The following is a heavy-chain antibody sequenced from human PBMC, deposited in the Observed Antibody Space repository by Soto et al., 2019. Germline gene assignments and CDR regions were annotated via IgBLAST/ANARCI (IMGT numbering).Heavy chain of an antibody. CDR1: GGSISSGDYY. J-gene: IGHJ6*02. CDR3: ARARFGTYYGMDV. V-gene: IGHV4-30-4*01. CDR2: IYYSGST. D-gene: IGHD3-10*01. Sequence: QVQLQESGPGLVKPSQTLSLTCTVSGGSISSGDYYWSWIRQPPGKGLEWIGYIYYSGSTYYNHSLKSLVTISVDTSNNHFSLKLSSVTAADTAVYYCARARFGTYYGMDVGGQRTTVTVSS.